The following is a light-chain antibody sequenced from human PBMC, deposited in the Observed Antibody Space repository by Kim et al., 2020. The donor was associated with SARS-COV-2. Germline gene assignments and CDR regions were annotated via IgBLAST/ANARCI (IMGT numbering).Light chain of an antibody. Sequence: EIVLTQSPGTLSLSPGERATLSCRASQSVSSSYLAWYQQKPGQPPRLLIYGASSRATGIPDRFSGSVSGTDFTLTISRLDPEDFAVYYCQYFGSSPTFGQGTKVDIK. CDR1: QSVSSSY. V-gene: IGKV3-20*01. CDR2: GAS. J-gene: IGKJ1*01. CDR3: QYFGSSPT.